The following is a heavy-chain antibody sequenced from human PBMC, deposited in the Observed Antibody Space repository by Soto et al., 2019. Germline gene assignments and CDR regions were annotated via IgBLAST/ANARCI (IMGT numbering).Heavy chain of an antibody. CDR3: ARGIWEMATIRPENY. J-gene: IGHJ4*02. CDR1: GFTFGDYT. Sequence: GGSLRLSCTGSGFTFGDYTMSWFRQAPGKGLEWVGFIRSKPYGVTAEYAASVKGRSTISRDDSKSIAYLQMNSLTTEDTAVYYCARGIWEMATIRPENYWGQGTPVTVSS. D-gene: IGHD5-12*01. CDR2: IRSKPYGVTA. V-gene: IGHV3-49*03.